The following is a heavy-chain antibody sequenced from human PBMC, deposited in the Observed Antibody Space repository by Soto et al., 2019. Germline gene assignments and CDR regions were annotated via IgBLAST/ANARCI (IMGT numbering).Heavy chain of an antibody. D-gene: IGHD2-2*01. J-gene: IGHJ4*02. CDR2: ISWNSGSI. CDR1: GFTFDDYA. CDR3: AKVSVGYCSSTSCPYYFDY. V-gene: IGHV3-9*01. Sequence: PGGSLRLSCAASGFTFDDYAMHWVRQAPGKGLEWVSGISWNSGSIGYADSVKGRFTISRDNAKNSLYLQMNSLRAEDTALYYCAKVSVGYCSSTSCPYYFDYWGQGTLVTVSS.